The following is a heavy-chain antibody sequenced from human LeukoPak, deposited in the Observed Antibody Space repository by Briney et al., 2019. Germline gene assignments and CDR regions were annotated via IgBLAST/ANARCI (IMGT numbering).Heavy chain of an antibody. CDR1: GFTFSSYS. CDR2: INTDGSST. Sequence: GGSLRLSCAASGFTFSSYSMNWVRQAPGKGLVWVSRINTDGSSTSYADSVKGRFTISRDNAKSTLYLQMNSLRAEDTAVYYCARRSRGYWYFDLWGRGTLVTVSS. J-gene: IGHJ2*01. D-gene: IGHD3-10*01. CDR3: ARRSRGYWYFDL. V-gene: IGHV3-74*01.